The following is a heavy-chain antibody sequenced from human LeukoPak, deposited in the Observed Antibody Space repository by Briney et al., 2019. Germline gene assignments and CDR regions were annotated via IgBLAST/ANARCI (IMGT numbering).Heavy chain of an antibody. CDR3: AREEQQPLGRLFDP. CDR2: ISSSSSYI. D-gene: IGHD6-13*01. Sequence: SGGSLRLSCAASGFTFSSYSMNWVRQAPGKGLEWVSSISSSSSYIYYADSVKGRFTISRDNAKNSLYLQMNSLRAEDTAVYYCAREEQQPLGRLFDPWGQGTLVTVSS. CDR1: GFTFSSYS. J-gene: IGHJ5*02. V-gene: IGHV3-21*01.